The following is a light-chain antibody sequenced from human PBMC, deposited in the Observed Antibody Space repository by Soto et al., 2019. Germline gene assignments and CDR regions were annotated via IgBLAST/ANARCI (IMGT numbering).Light chain of an antibody. V-gene: IGLV2-14*01. J-gene: IGLJ2*01. CDR1: SSDVGGYNY. CDR3: SSSTSSSTPV. Sequence: QSALTQPASVSGSPGQSITISCTGTSSDVGGYNYVSWYQQHPGKAPKLMIYEVSNRPSGVSNRFSGSKTGNTASLTISGLQAEDEADYYCSSSTSSSTPVFGGGTKVTVL. CDR2: EVS.